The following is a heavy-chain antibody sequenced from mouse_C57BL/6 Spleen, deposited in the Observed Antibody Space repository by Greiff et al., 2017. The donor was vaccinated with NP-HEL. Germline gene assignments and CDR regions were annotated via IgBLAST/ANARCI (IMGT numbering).Heavy chain of an antibody. CDR3: ARSGYYGSSFDY. CDR2: IYPGDGDT. D-gene: IGHD1-1*01. J-gene: IGHJ2*01. V-gene: IGHV1-82*01. Sequence: VQLQQSGPELVKPGASVKISCKASGYAFSSSWMNWVKQRPGKGLEWIGRIYPGDGDTNYNGKFKGQATLTADKSSSTAYMQLSSLTSEDSAVYCCARSGYYGSSFDYWGQGTTLTVSS. CDR1: GYAFSSSW.